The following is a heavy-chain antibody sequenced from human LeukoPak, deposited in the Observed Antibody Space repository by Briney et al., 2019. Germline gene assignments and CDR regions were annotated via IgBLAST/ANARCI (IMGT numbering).Heavy chain of an antibody. CDR1: GGSISSGDYY. V-gene: IGHV4-61*02. CDR2: IYTSGST. J-gene: IGHJ3*02. CDR3: ARDAGGVGNAFDI. Sequence: SETLSLTCTVSGGSISSGDYYWSWIRQPPGTGLEWIGRIYTSGSTNYNPSLKSRVTMSVDTSKNQFSLKLSSVTAADTAVYYCARDAGGVGNAFDIWGQGTMVTVSS. D-gene: IGHD3-3*01.